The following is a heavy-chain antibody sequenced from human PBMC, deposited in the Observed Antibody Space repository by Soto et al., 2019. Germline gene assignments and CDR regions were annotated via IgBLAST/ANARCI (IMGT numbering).Heavy chain of an antibody. J-gene: IGHJ6*02. V-gene: IGHV3-23*01. CDR1: GFTFSSYA. CDR2: ISGSGGST. Sequence: GGSLRLSCAASGFTFSSYAMSWVRQAPGKGLEWVSAISGSGGSTYYADSVKGRFTISRDNSKNTLYLQMNSLRAEDTAVYYCAKEGQQLVLYYYYGMDVWGQGTTVTVSS. CDR3: AKEGQQLVLYYYYGMDV. D-gene: IGHD6-13*01.